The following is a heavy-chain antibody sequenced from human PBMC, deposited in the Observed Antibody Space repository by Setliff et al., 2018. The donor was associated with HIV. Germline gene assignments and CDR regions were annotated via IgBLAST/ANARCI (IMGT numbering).Heavy chain of an antibody. CDR2: SLSGGFA. CDR3: AKDLSVRGSGFKGASAI. V-gene: IGHV3-23*01. CDR1: GFSFGSYW. Sequence: GESLKISCVASGFSFGSYWMSWVRQAPGKGLEWVSSLSGGFAYFANSVKGRFRLTKDDSKEILYLEMDSVRADDSALYYCAKDLSVRGSGFKGASAIWGQGTKVTVSS. D-gene: IGHD6-19*01. J-gene: IGHJ3*02.